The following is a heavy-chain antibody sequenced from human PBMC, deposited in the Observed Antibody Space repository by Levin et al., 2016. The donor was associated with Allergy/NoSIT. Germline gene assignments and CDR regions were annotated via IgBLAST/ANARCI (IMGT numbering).Heavy chain of an antibody. Sequence: GGSLRLSCVASGFTVSNTCMSWVRQAPGKGLECVSVLYRGGTTNYADSVQGRFTISRDDSKNTVHLQLNSLRVEDTAVYYCARGSPRVLTAATRDYWGQGTLVTVSS. D-gene: IGHD2-21*02. J-gene: IGHJ4*02. V-gene: IGHV3-66*01. CDR2: LYRGGTT. CDR1: GFTVSNTC. CDR3: ARGSPRVLTAATRDY.